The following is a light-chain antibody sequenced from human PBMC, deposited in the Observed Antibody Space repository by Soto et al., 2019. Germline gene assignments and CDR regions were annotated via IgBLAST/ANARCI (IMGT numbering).Light chain of an antibody. CDR2: EVR. Sequence: QSALTQPPSVSGSPGQSVTIACTGSSSDVGNYNRVSWYQQPPGTAPKLLIYEVRNRPSGVPDCFSGSKSGNTASLTISGLEAEDEADYYCSSYTTSSTLIFGGGTKLTVL. J-gene: IGLJ2*01. CDR1: SSDVGNYNR. V-gene: IGLV2-18*02. CDR3: SSYTTSSTLI.